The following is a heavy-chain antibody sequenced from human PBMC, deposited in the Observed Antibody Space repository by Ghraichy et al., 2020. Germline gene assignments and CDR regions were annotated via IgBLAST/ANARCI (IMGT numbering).Heavy chain of an antibody. D-gene: IGHD6-19*01. J-gene: IGHJ6*02. CDR3: SRGGGAGTPVLYHMDV. V-gene: IGHV3-21*01. CDR2: ISSSTRYI. Sequence: GESLNISCVASGLMFSPNTMNWVRQAPGKGLEWVSSISSSTRYIYYADSVKGRFTISRDNAQNSLYLQMHSLRAEDTAVYYCSRGGGAGTPVLYHMDVWGLGTTVTVSS. CDR1: GLMFSPNT.